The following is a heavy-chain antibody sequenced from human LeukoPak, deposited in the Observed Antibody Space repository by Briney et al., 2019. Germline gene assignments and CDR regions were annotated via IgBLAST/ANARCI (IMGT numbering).Heavy chain of an antibody. CDR1: GGSISGYF. CDR2: IYYSGST. Sequence: SETLSLTCTVSGGSISGYFWNWIRQPPGKGLEWIGYIYYSGSTNYNPSLKSRVTMSVDTSKDQFSLRMSSVTAADTAVYYCARGQSSSSSNFDYWGQGTLVTVSS. CDR3: ARGQSSSSSNFDY. V-gene: IGHV4-59*01. J-gene: IGHJ4*02. D-gene: IGHD6-6*01.